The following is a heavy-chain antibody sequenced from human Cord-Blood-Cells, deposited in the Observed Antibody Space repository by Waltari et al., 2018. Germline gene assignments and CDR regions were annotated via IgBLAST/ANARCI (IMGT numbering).Heavy chain of an antibody. CDR3: ARQVWYGSGSYYNWFDP. CDR1: GGSISSSSYY. CDR2: IHYSGST. Sequence: QLQLQESGPGLVKPSETLSLTCTVSGGSISSSSYYWGWISQPPGKGLEWIGSIHYSGSTYYNPSLKSRVTISVDTSKNQFSLKLSSVTAADTAVYYCARQVWYGSGSYYNWFDPWGQGTLVTVSS. D-gene: IGHD3-10*01. V-gene: IGHV4-39*01. J-gene: IGHJ5*02.